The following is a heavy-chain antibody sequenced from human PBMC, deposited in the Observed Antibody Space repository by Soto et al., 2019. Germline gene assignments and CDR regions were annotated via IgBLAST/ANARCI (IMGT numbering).Heavy chain of an antibody. J-gene: IGHJ4*02. D-gene: IGHD2-21*02. CDR1: GYTFTSYA. CDR3: ARSIVVVTALDY. CDR2: INAGNGNT. V-gene: IGHV1-3*05. Sequence: QVQLVQSGAEEKKPGASVKVSCKASGYTFTSYAMHWVRQAPGQRLEWMGWINAGNGNTKYSQKFQGRVTITRDTCASTAYMELSSLRSEDTAVYYCARSIVVVTALDYLGQGTLVTVSS.